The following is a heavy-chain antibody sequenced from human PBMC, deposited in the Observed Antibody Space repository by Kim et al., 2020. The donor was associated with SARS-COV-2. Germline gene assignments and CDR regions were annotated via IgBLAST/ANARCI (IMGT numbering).Heavy chain of an antibody. D-gene: IGHD3-10*01. J-gene: IGHJ4*01. CDR3: ARVTYGAASHYYFDY. CDR1: GFTFSDYY. V-gene: IGHV3-11*05. CDR2: IGATTNYA. Sequence: GGSLRLSCAASGFTFSDYYLTWIRQAPGKGLEWLSYIGATTNYAIYADSVKGRFTISRDNAKNSLYLQMNSLRAEDTAVYYCARVTYGAASHYYFDYWG.